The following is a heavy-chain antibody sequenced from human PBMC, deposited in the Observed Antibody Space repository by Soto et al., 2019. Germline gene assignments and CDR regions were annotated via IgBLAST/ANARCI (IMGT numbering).Heavy chain of an antibody. J-gene: IGHJ2*01. D-gene: IGHD2-15*01. CDR3: ARCYCSVGSCYTCWHFDL. V-gene: IGHV1-18*01. CDR2: ISPSTGNP. Sequence: QVQLVQSGAEVKEPGASVKLSCQASGYTFMNYAIRRVRQAPEEVLEWMGWISPSTGNPDPAQNFQGRVTMTLDTSTNTANMELGTLRSDDSAVYYCARCYCSVGSCYTCWHFDLWGRGTLVTVAS. CDR1: GYTFMNYA.